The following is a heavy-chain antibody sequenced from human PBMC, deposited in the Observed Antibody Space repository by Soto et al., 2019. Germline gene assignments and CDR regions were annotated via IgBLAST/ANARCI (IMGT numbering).Heavy chain of an antibody. CDR3: ARDSSYYDFLSCYYTGLNYYYYMDV. J-gene: IGHJ6*03. Sequence: GASVKVSCKASGGTFSSYTISWVRQAPGQGLEWMGRIIPILGIANYAQKFQGRVTITADKSTSTAYMELSSLRSEDTAVYDCARDSSYYDFLSCYYTGLNYYYYMDVWGKGTTVTVSS. D-gene: IGHD3-3*01. V-gene: IGHV1-69*04. CDR2: IIPILGIA. CDR1: GGTFSSYT.